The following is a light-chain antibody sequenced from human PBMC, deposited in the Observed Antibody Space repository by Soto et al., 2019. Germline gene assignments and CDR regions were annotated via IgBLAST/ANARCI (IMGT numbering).Light chain of an antibody. J-gene: IGKJ1*01. CDR3: QQYNHYPLK. V-gene: IGKV1-5*01. CDR2: DAS. Sequence: DIQMTQSPATLSASVGDRVTITCRASQSISSWLAWYQQKPGKVPKLLIDDASSLESGVPSRFSGSGSGTEFTLTISSLQPDDFATYYCQQYNHYPLKFGQGNKVEL. CDR1: QSISSW.